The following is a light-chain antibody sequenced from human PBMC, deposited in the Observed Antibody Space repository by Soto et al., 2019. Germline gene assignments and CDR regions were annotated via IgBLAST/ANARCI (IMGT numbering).Light chain of an antibody. CDR3: GTWDSSLSVGV. CDR2: SNN. J-gene: IGLJ2*01. CDR1: SSNIGSNT. Sequence: QSVLTQPPSASGTPGQRVTISCSGSSSNIGSNTVNWYQQLPGTAPKLLIYSNNQRPSGVPDRFSGSKSGTSASLAISGLQTGDEADYYCGTWDSSLSVGVFGGGTKVTVL. V-gene: IGLV1-44*01.